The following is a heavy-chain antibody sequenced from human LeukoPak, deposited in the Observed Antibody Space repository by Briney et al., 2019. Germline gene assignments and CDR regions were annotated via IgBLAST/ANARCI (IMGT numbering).Heavy chain of an antibody. CDR2: ISYDGSNK. J-gene: IGHJ5*02. CDR1: RFTFSSYA. CDR3: ARASTYYDFWSGYLSWFDP. D-gene: IGHD3-3*01. Sequence: GRSLRLSCAASRFTFSSYAMHWVRQAPGKGLEWVAVISYDGSNKYYADSVKGRFTISRDNSKNTLYLQMNSLRAEDTAVYYCARASTYYDFWSGYLSWFDPWGQGTLVTVSS. V-gene: IGHV3-30*01.